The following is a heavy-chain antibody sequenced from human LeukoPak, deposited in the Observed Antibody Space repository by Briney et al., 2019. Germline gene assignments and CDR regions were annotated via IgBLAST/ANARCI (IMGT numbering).Heavy chain of an antibody. Sequence: SETLSLTCTVSGGSISSYYWSWIRQPPGKGLEWIGYIYYSGSTNYNPSLKSRVTISVDTSKNQFSLQLSSVTAADTAVYYCARICGGDCNNWFDPWGQGTLVTVSS. CDR2: IYYSGST. V-gene: IGHV4-59*01. CDR3: ARICGGDCNNWFDP. J-gene: IGHJ5*02. CDR1: GGSISSYY. D-gene: IGHD2-21*02.